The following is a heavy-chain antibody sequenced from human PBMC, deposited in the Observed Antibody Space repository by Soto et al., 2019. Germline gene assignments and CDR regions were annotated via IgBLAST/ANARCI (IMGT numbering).Heavy chain of an antibody. CDR2: TYYSGST. V-gene: IGHV4-59*01. Sequence: SETLSLTCTVSGGSISSYYWSWIRQPPGKGLEWIGYTYYSGSTNYNPSLKSRVTISVDTSKNQFSLKLSSVTAADTAVYYCARSGKSAAQGYSYGYEFYYYYGMDVWGQGTTVAVSS. CDR3: ARSGKSAAQGYSYGYEFYYYYGMDV. J-gene: IGHJ6*02. D-gene: IGHD5-18*01. CDR1: GGSISSYY.